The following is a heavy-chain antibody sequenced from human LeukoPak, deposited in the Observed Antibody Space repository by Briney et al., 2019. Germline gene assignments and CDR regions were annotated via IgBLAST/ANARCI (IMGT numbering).Heavy chain of an antibody. Sequence: HGRSLRLSCAASGFTFSTYAMHWVRQAPGKGLEWVAVISCDGSNKYYADSVKGRFTISRDNSKNTLYLQMNSLRAEDTAVYYCASCMLRGVMVPFDYWGQGTLVAVSS. CDR3: ASCMLRGVMVPFDY. CDR2: ISCDGSNK. V-gene: IGHV3-30-3*01. D-gene: IGHD3-10*01. J-gene: IGHJ4*02. CDR1: GFTFSTYA.